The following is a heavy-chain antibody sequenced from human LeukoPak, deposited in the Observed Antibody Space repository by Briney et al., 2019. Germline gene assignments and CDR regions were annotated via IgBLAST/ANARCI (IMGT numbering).Heavy chain of an antibody. CDR2: ISAYNGNT. V-gene: IGHV1-18*01. Sequence: ASVKVSCKASGYTFTSYGISWVRQAPGQGLEWMGWISAYNGNTNYAQKLQGRVTMTTDTSTSTAYMELRSLRSDDTAVYYCARDREQWLAQDSFDYWGQGTLVTVSS. CDR1: GYTFTSYG. CDR3: ARDREQWLAQDSFDY. D-gene: IGHD6-19*01. J-gene: IGHJ4*02.